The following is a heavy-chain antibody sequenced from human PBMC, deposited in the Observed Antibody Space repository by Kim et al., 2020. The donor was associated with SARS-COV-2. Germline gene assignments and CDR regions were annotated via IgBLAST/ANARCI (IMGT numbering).Heavy chain of an antibody. V-gene: IGHV3-30-3*01. CDR3: ARDYRQLRYFDE. CDR2: ISYDGSNK. J-gene: IGHJ4*02. D-gene: IGHD3-9*01. Sequence: LSLTCAASGFTFSNYDMHWVRQAPGKGLEWVALISYDGSNKYYADSVKGRFTISRDNSKNTLYLQMNSLRAEDTAVYYCARDYRQLRYFDEWGRGTLVTVSS. CDR1: GFTFSNYD.